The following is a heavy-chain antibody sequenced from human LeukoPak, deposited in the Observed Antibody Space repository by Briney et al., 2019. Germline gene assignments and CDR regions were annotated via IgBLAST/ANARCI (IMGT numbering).Heavy chain of an antibody. D-gene: IGHD3-10*01. CDR2: ISSSGNTI. V-gene: IGHV3-11*01. J-gene: IGHJ4*02. CDR3: ARAYQWFGELYLDY. CDR1: GFTFSDYY. Sequence: GGSLRLSCAASGFTFSDYYMSWIRQAPGKGLEWVSYISSSGNTIYYADSVKGRFTISRDNAKNSLYLQMNSLRAEDTAVYYCARAYQWFGELYLDYWGQGTLVTVSS.